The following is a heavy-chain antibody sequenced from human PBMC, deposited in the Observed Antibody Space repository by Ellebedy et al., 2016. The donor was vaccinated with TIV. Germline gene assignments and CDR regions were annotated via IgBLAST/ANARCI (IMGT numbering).Heavy chain of an antibody. CDR3: ARDYGCFDP. CDR1: GGTLSSYA. V-gene: IGHV1-69*10. J-gene: IGHJ5*02. D-gene: IGHD3-10*01. CDR2: IIPIIDRA. Sequence: AASVKVSCKTSGGTLSSYAINWVRQAPGQGLEWMGGIIPIIDRANYAQNFQDRVRISADKSTNTAYMELRNLRPEDTAVYYCARDYGCFDPGGQGTLVTVSS.